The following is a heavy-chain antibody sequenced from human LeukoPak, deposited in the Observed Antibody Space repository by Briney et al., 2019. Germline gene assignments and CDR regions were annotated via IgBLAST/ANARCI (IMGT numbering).Heavy chain of an antibody. J-gene: IGHJ4*02. CDR2: IYHSGSI. CDR1: GCSISSYY. V-gene: IGHV4-59*12. CDR3: AREGYCSSTSCYKALYFDY. D-gene: IGHD2-2*02. Sequence: SETLSLTCTVSGCSISSYYWSWIRQPPGKGLEWIGYIYHSGSIDYNPSIKSRVTISVDTSKSRFSLKLSSVTAADTAVYYCAREGYCSSTSCYKALYFDYWGQGTLVTVSS.